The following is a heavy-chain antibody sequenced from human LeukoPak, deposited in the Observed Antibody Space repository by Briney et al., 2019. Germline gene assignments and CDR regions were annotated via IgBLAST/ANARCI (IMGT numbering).Heavy chain of an antibody. V-gene: IGHV1-3*01. CDR3: ATPPGYDSSGYYLRY. Sequence: ASVKVSCKTSGYTFTSYAMHWVRQAPGQRLEWMGWINAGNGNTKYSQKFQGRVTITRDTSASTAYMELSSLRSEDTAVYYCATPPGYDSSGYYLRYWGQGTLVTVSS. D-gene: IGHD3-22*01. CDR1: GYTFTSYA. CDR2: INAGNGNT. J-gene: IGHJ4*02.